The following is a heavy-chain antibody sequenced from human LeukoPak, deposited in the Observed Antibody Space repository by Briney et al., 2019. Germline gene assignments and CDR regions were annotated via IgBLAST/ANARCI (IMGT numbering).Heavy chain of an antibody. D-gene: IGHD4-11*01. Sequence: PSQTLSLTCTASGGSISSGSYYWSWIRQPAGKGLEWIGRIHTSGNTEYTPSLQSRVTVSADTSKNQLSLKLTSVTAADTAVYYCARGNNYVDFDIWGQGTMVTVSS. CDR1: GGSISSGSYY. CDR3: ARGNNYVDFDI. V-gene: IGHV4-61*02. J-gene: IGHJ3*02. CDR2: IHTSGNT.